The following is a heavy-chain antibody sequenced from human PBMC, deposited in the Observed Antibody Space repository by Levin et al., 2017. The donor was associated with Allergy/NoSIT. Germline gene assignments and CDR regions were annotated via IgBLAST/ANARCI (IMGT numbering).Heavy chain of an antibody. V-gene: IGHV4-59*08. D-gene: IGHD6-19*01. CDR3: ARQWVDIAVAGTHWYFDL. J-gene: IGHJ2*01. CDR1: GGSISSYY. Sequence: PGGSLRLSCTVSGGSISSYYWSWIRQPPGKGLEWIGYIYYSGSTNYNPSLKSRVTISVDTSKNQFSLKLSSVTAADTAVYYCARQWVDIAVAGTHWYFDLWGRGTLVTVSS. CDR2: IYYSGST.